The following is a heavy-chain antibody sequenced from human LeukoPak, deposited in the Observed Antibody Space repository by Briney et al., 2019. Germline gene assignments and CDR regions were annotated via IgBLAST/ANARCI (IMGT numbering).Heavy chain of an antibody. V-gene: IGHV3-30-3*01. CDR2: ISYDGSNK. J-gene: IGHJ4*02. D-gene: IGHD1-26*01. CDR3: ARGVGARSYFDY. Sequence: GGSLRLSCAASGFTFSSYAMHWVRQAPGKGLEWVAVISYDGSNKYYADSVKGRFTISRDNSKNTLYLQMNSLRAEDTAVYYCARGVGARSYFDYGGQGTLVTVLS. CDR1: GFTFSSYA.